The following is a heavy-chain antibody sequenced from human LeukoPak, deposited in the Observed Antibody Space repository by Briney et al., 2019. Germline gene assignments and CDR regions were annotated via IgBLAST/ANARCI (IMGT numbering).Heavy chain of an antibody. J-gene: IGHJ4*02. CDR2: INPNSGGT. CDR3: ARSSRTTPVVAKDY. V-gene: IGHV1-2*02. D-gene: IGHD2-21*01. Sequence: ASVKVSRKASGYTFTGYYMHWVRQAPGQGLEWMGWINPNSGGTNYAQKFQGRVTMTRDTSISTAYMELSRLRSDDTAVYYCARSSRTTPVVAKDYWGQGTLVTVSS. CDR1: GYTFTGYY.